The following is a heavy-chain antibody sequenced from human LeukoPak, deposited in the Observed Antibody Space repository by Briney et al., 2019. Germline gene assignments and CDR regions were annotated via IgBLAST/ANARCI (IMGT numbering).Heavy chain of an antibody. D-gene: IGHD4-17*01. CDR1: GFTVSSNY. CDR3: ARGGYGDYPRYDL. V-gene: IGHV3-53*01. CDR2: IYSGGST. Sequence: GGSLRLTCAASGFTVSSNYMSWVRQAPGKGLEWVSVIYSGGSTYYADSVKGRFTISRDNSKNTLYLQMNSLRAEDTAVYYCARGGYGDYPRYDLWGRGTLVTVSS. J-gene: IGHJ2*01.